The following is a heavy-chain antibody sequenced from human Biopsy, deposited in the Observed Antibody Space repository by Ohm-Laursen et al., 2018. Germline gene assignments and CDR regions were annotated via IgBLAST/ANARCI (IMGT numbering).Heavy chain of an antibody. J-gene: IGHJ5*02. CDR3: ARGPGKLWSGYYT. CDR2: IWFDETNK. CDR1: GFTLNKHG. D-gene: IGHD3-3*01. Sequence: SLRLSCAASGFTLNKHGMHWVRQAPGTGLEWVAVIWFDETNKHYADSVKGRFTISRDIPRNTLYLQMNSLRAEDTAVYYCARGPGKLWSGYYTWGQGSLVSVSS. V-gene: IGHV3-33*01.